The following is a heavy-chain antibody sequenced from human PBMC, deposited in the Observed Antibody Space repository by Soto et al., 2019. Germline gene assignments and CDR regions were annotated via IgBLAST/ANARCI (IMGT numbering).Heavy chain of an antibody. J-gene: IGHJ1*01. D-gene: IGHD3-3*01. CDR3: ARSIFGTFQH. V-gene: IGHV4-34*01. CDR1: VGSFSFYY. Sequence: SEPLSLTCAGYVGSFSFYYWSWIRQPPGKGLEWIGEINHSGSTNYNPSLKSRVTISVDTSKNQFSLNLTSVTAADAAVYYCARSIFGTFQHWGQGTLVTVSS. CDR2: INHSGST.